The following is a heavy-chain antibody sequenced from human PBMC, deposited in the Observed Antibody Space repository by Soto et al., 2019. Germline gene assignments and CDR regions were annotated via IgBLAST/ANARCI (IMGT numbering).Heavy chain of an antibody. CDR3: AKDMSPERYYDSSVPFDY. J-gene: IGHJ4*02. V-gene: IGHV3-30*18. CDR2: ISYDGSNK. Sequence: PEGSLRLSCAASGFTFSSYGMHWVRQAPGKGLEWVAVISYDGSNKYYADSVKGRFTISRDNSKNTLYLQMNSLRAEDTAVHYCAKDMSPERYYDSSVPFDYWGQGTLVTVSS. D-gene: IGHD3-22*01. CDR1: GFTFSSYG.